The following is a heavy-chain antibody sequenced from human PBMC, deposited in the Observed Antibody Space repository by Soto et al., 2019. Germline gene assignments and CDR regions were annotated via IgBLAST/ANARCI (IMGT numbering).Heavy chain of an antibody. D-gene: IGHD2-2*01. CDR1: GGSISSGGYY. V-gene: IGHV4-31*03. Sequence: SETLSLTCTVSGGSISSGGYYWSWIGQHPGKGLEWIGYIYYSGSTYYNPSLKSRVTISVDTSKNQFSLKLSSVTAADTAVYYCAASFIVVVPAALKFDPWGQGTLVTVSS. J-gene: IGHJ5*02. CDR2: IYYSGST. CDR3: AASFIVVVPAALKFDP.